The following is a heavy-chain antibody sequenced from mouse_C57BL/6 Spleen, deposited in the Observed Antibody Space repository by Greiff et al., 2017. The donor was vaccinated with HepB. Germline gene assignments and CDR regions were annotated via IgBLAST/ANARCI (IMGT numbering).Heavy chain of an antibody. V-gene: IGHV5-12*01. J-gene: IGHJ4*01. CDR3: ARLWGAMDY. CDR2: ISNGGGST. Sequence: DVMLVESGGGLVQPGGSLKLSCAASGFTFSDYYMYWVRQTPEKRLEWVAYISNGGGSTYYPDTVKGRFTISRDNAKNTLYLQMSRLKSEDTAMYYCARLWGAMDYWGQGTSVTVSS. CDR1: GFTFSDYY.